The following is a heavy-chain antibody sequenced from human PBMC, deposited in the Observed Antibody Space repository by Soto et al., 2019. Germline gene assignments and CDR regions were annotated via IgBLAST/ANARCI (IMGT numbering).Heavy chain of an antibody. CDR2: IIPIFGTA. J-gene: IGHJ4*02. CDR1: GGTFSSYA. CDR3: ARVLIKNWNSEPYYFDY. D-gene: IGHD1-7*01. Sequence: QVQLVQSGAEVKKPGSSVKVSCKASGGTFSSYAISWVRQAPGQGLEWMGGIIPIFGTANYAQKFQGRVTSTADKSTSTAYMELSSLRSEDTAVYYCARVLIKNWNSEPYYFDYWGQGTLVTVSS. V-gene: IGHV1-69*06.